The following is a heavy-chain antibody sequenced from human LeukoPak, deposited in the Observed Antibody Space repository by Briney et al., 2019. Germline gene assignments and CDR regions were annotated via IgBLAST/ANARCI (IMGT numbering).Heavy chain of an antibody. CDR1: GGSFSGYY. CDR3: ASAMIVVVSKNFDY. CDR2: INHSGST. D-gene: IGHD3-22*01. J-gene: IGHJ4*02. Sequence: SETLSLTCAVYGGSFSGYYWSWIRQPPGKGLEWIGEINHSGSTNYNPSLKSRVTISVDTSKNQFSLKLSSVTAADTAVYYCASAMIVVVSKNFDYWGQGTLVTVSS. V-gene: IGHV4-34*01.